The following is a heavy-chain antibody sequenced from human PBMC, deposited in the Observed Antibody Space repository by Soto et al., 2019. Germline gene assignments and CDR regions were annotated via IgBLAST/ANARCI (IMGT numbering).Heavy chain of an antibody. D-gene: IGHD3-22*01. CDR3: AGLYPYESSGYHLDY. CDR1: VGSISSTSSY. V-gene: IGHV4-39*01. Sequence: SETLSLTCPFSVGSISSTSSYLAFIHQPPGKGLEWVGSIYYLGNTYYNPSLGSRVTISVDTSKNQFSLKLSSVTAADTAVFYCAGLYPYESSGYHLDYWSQGTLVTVSS. CDR2: IYYLGNT. J-gene: IGHJ4*02.